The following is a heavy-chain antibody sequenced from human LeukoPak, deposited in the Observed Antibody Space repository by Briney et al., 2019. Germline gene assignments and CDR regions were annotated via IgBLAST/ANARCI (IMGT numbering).Heavy chain of an antibody. CDR1: GFTFRNYA. Sequence: GGSLRLSCVASGFTFRNYAMNWVRQAPGKGLEWVSIISSSVGNTYYADSVKGRFTVSRDNSKNTLYLQMNSLRAEDAAVYYCAQQVGYCSSGNCYFTYWGQGTLVTVSS. D-gene: IGHD2-15*01. V-gene: IGHV3-23*01. J-gene: IGHJ1*01. CDR3: AQQVGYCSSGNCYFTY. CDR2: ISSSVGNT.